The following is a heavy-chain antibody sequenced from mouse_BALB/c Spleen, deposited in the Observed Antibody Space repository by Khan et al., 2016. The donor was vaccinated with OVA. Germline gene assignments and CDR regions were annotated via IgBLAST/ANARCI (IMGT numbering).Heavy chain of an antibody. D-gene: IGHD2-14*01. V-gene: IGHV5-6-5*01. CDR1: GFTFSSYV. CDR3: AREAYRYNEYYFDY. Sequence: EVELVESGGRSVKPGGSLKLSCAVSGFTFSSYVMSWVRQTLAKRLEWFASFSSGGSTYYPDRVTGRFTISRDNAWNIVNLQMCSLRSEDMAIYDCAREAYRYNEYYFDYWGQGTTLTVSS. CDR2: FSSGGST. J-gene: IGHJ2*01.